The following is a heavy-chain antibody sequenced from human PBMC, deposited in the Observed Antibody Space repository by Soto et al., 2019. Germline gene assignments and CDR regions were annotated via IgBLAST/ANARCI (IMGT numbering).Heavy chain of an antibody. Sequence: SETLSLTCTVSGGSISSYYCSWIRQAAGKGLEWIGRIHTSGSPNYNPSLKSRVTMSADTSKNRFSLKLTSVTAADTAVYYCATGGTYFDYWGQGTLVTVSS. J-gene: IGHJ4*02. CDR3: ATGGTYFDY. CDR1: GGSISSYY. V-gene: IGHV4-4*07. CDR2: IHTSGSP.